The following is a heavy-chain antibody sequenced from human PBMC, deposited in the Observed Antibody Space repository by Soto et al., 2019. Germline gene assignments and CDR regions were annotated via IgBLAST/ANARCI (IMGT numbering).Heavy chain of an antibody. Sequence: GASMKVSCKTAGYTFTSYGISWVRQAPGQGLEPMGWISAYNGNTNYAQKLQGRVTMTTDTSTSTAYTELRSLRSDDGAVYYCAGQRASAAGPIDYWGQGILVTVSS. CDR3: AGQRASAAGPIDY. CDR1: GYTFTSYG. V-gene: IGHV1-18*04. CDR2: ISAYNGNT. J-gene: IGHJ4*02. D-gene: IGHD6-13*01.